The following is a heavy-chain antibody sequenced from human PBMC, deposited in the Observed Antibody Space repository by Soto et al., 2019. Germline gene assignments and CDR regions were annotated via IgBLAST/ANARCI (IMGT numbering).Heavy chain of an antibody. CDR3: ARQEGPGIAAAGYWYFDL. Sequence: SETLSLTCTVSGGSISSYYWSWIRQPPGKGLEWIGYIYYSGSTNYNPSLKSRVTISVDTSKNQFSLKLSSVTAADTAVYYCARQEGPGIAAAGYWYFDLWGRGTLVTVSS. CDR1: GGSISSYY. V-gene: IGHV4-59*08. D-gene: IGHD6-13*01. J-gene: IGHJ2*01. CDR2: IYYSGST.